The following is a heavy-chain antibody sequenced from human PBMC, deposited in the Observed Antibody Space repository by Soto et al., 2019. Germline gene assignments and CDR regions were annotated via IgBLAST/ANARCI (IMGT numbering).Heavy chain of an antibody. D-gene: IGHD6-25*01. CDR3: ARAVAAAADSDY. Sequence: ASVKVSCKASGYTFTGYAMHWVRQAPGQRLEWMGWINAGNGNTKYSQKFQGRVTITRDTSASAAYMELSSLSSEDTAVYYCARAVAAAADSDYWGQGTQVTVSS. J-gene: IGHJ4*02. V-gene: IGHV1-3*01. CDR2: INAGNGNT. CDR1: GYTFTGYA.